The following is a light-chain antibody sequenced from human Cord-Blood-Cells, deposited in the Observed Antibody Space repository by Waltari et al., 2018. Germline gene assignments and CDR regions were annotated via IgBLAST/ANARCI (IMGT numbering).Light chain of an antibody. Sequence: EIVLTQSPAPLSLSPGERANLPCRASQSVSSYLAWYQQKPGQAPRLLIYDASNRATGIPARFSGSGSGTDFTLTIGSLEPEDFAVYYCQQRSNWPLTFGGGTKVEIK. CDR1: QSVSSY. CDR2: DAS. V-gene: IGKV3-11*01. J-gene: IGKJ4*01. CDR3: QQRSNWPLT.